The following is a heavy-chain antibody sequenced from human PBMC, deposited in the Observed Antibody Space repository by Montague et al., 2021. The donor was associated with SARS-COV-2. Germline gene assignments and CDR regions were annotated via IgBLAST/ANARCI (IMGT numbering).Heavy chain of an antibody. Sequence: SETLSLTCTVSGDSISGYYWGWIRQPPGKGLEWIGNIYHSGGTYYSPSLKSRVTVSVDTSKNQFPLRLSSVTAADTAVYYCARWYYGSGSYPHWGQGTLVTVSS. CDR1: GDSISGYY. CDR3: ARWYYGSGSYPH. D-gene: IGHD3-10*01. CDR2: IYHSGGT. J-gene: IGHJ4*02. V-gene: IGHV4-38-2*02.